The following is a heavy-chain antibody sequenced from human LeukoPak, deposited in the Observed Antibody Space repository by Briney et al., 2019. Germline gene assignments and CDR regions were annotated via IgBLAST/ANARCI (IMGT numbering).Heavy chain of an antibody. D-gene: IGHD3-22*01. CDR2: IYYSGST. CDR1: GFTFSSYW. CDR3: ARDPGYYDRGFDP. V-gene: IGHV4-59*01. J-gene: IGHJ5*02. Sequence: GSLRLSCAASGFTFSSYWMSWVRQAPGKGLEWIGYIYYSGSTNYNPSLKSRVTISVDTSKNQFSLKLSSVTAADTAVYYCARDPGYYDRGFDPWGQGTLVTVSS.